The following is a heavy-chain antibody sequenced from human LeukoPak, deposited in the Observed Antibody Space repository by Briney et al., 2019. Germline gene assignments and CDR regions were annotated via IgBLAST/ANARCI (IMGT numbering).Heavy chain of an antibody. CDR3: ARSYSSSSMDY. J-gene: IGHJ4*02. Sequence: ASVKVSCKASGYTFTSYGISWVRQAPGQGLEWMGWISAYNGNTKYAQKLQGRVTMTTDTSTNTAYMELRSLRSDDTAAYYCARSYSSSSMDYWGQGTLVTVSS. D-gene: IGHD6-6*01. CDR1: GYTFTSYG. V-gene: IGHV1-18*01. CDR2: ISAYNGNT.